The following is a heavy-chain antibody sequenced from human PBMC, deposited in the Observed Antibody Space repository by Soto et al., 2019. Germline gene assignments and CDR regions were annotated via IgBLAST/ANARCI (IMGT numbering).Heavy chain of an antibody. Sequence: ASVKVSCKASGYTFTGYYMHWVRQAPGQELEGMGWINPNSGGTNYAQKFQGWVTMTRDTSISTAYMELSRLRSDDTAVYYCARGSGSGGSCYANYDYGMDVWGQGTTVTVSS. J-gene: IGHJ6*02. CDR1: GYTFTGYY. D-gene: IGHD2-15*01. V-gene: IGHV1-2*04. CDR3: ARGSGSGGSCYANYDYGMDV. CDR2: INPNSGGT.